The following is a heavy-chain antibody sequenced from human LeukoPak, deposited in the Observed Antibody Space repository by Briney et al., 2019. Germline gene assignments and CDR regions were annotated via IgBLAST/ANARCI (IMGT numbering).Heavy chain of an antibody. CDR2: ISGSAHKI. CDR1: GITFSNYA. J-gene: IGHJ4*02. CDR3: ARDQVLATVVTGGFDY. D-gene: IGHD4-23*01. V-gene: IGHV3-23*01. Sequence: GGSLRLSCVASGITFSNYAVSWVRQAPERGLDWVSVISGSAHKIRYADSVKGRFTISRDNSKNTLYLQMNSLRAEDTAVYYCARDQVLATVVTGGFDYWGQGTLVTVSS.